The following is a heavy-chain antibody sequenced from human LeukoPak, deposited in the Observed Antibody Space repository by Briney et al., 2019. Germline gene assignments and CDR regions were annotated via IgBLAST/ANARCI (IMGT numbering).Heavy chain of an antibody. CDR2: IGTAGET. V-gene: IGHV3-13*01. J-gene: IGHJ6*03. CDR3: ARGSYYYYMDV. CDR1: GFTFSSYD. Sequence: GGSLRLSCAASGFTFSSYDMHWVRHATGKGLEWVSAIGTAGETYYPGSVKGRFTISRENAKNSLYLQMNSLRAGDTAVYYCARGSYYYYMDVWGKGTTVTVSS.